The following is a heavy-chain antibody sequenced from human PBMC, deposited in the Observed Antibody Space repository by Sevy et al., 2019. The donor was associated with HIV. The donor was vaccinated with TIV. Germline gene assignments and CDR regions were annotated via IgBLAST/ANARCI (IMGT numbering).Heavy chain of an antibody. CDR2: IYSSDRT. D-gene: IGHD3-22*01. J-gene: IGHJ6*02. V-gene: IGHV3-53*01. CDR3: ARDRVTYYYDSSGYYTSGYGMDV. Sequence: GGSLRLSCAAPWFTVSDNHMNWVRQAPGKGLEWVSVIYSSDRTDYADSVKGRFTVSRDNSKNTLYLQMNSLRAEGTVIYYWARDRVTYYYDSSGYYTSGYGMDVWGQGTTVTVSS. CDR1: WFTVSDNH.